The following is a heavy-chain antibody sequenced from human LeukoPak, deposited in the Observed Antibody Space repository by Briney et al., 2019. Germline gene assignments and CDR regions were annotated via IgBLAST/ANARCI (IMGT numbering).Heavy chain of an antibody. CDR2: IKQDGSEK. CDR1: GFTFSSYW. J-gene: IGHJ6*03. CDR3: ARDGRVSGTTMYYYYYYMDV. V-gene: IGHV3-7*01. D-gene: IGHD1-7*01. Sequence: GGSLRLSCAASGFTFSSYWMSWVRQAPGKGLEWVANIKQDGSEKYYVDSVKGRFTISRDNAKNSLYLQMNSLRAEDTAVYYCARDGRVSGTTMYYYYYYMDVWGKRTTVTVSS.